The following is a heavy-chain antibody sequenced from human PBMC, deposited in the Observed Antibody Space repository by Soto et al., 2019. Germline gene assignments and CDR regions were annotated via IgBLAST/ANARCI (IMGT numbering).Heavy chain of an antibody. V-gene: IGHV3-33*01. J-gene: IGHJ4*02. CDR3: ARDGVGHTTFSGYFDD. D-gene: IGHD1-26*01. Sequence: QVQLVESGGGVVQPGRSLRLSCAASGFTFSGLGMHWVRQAPGKGLEWVSVIRYDGSNIYYADSVKGRFTISRDNSKDTLYPHMHTLRADDTAVYYCARDGVGHTTFSGYFDDLGQGTLVTVSS. CDR1: GFTFSGLG. CDR2: IRYDGSNI.